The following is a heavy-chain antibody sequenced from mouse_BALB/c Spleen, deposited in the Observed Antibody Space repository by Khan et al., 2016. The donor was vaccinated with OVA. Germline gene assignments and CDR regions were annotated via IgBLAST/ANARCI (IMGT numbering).Heavy chain of an antibody. CDR3: TRTGYGNPFAY. V-gene: IGHV1S81*02. CDR2: IFTSNVDT. D-gene: IGHD2-1*01. J-gene: IGHJ3*01. Sequence: QVQLQQSGAELVKPGASVKLSCKASGYTFTSYYMYWVKQRPGQGLEWIGGIFTSNVDTFFNEKCKSKATLTVDRTSSTAYMQLSSLTSEDSAVYYCTRTGYGNPFAYWGHLTLVTLSA. CDR1: GYTFTSYY.